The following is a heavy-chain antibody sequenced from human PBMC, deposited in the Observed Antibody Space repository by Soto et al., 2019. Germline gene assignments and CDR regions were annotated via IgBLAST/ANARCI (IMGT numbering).Heavy chain of an antibody. CDR1: GFNFSSHG. Sequence: QVQLVESGGGVVQPGRSLRLSCAASGFNFSSHGMHWVRQAPGKGLEWVAVIWYDGSNNYYADSVKGRFTISRDNSKNTLYVQVNSLRPEDTAVYYCARASGGNWNDFDYWGQGTLVTVSS. D-gene: IGHD1-20*01. J-gene: IGHJ4*02. V-gene: IGHV3-33*01. CDR2: IWYDGSNN. CDR3: ARASGGNWNDFDY.